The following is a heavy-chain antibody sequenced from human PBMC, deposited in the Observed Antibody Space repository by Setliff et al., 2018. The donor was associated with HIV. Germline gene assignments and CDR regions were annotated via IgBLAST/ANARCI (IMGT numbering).Heavy chain of an antibody. CDR3: ATVFEV. V-gene: IGHV3-74*01. CDR2: VDTDGSGT. J-gene: IGHJ3*01. CDR1: GFTLKNTW. Sequence: GESLKISCPASGFTLKNTWMHWVRQAPGKGLMWVARVDTDGSGTSYADSVKGRFTISRDNAKNTLYLQMNTLRVEDTAVYYCATVFEVWGQGTMVTVSS.